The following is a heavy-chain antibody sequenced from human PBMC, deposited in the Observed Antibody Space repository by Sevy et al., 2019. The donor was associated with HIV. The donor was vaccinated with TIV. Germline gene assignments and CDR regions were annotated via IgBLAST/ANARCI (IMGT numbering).Heavy chain of an antibody. V-gene: IGHV1-24*01. CDR3: STTREYYQGKSGYFDY. J-gene: IGHJ4*02. CDR2: FDPEDGER. Sequence: ASVNVSCKVSGYTLTQLSMHWVRQAPGKGLEWMGSFDPEDGERIYAQKFQGRITMTEDTSTDTAYMDLSSLKSEDTAVYYCSTTREYYQGKSGYFDYWGQGALVTVSS. CDR1: GYTLTQLS. D-gene: IGHD2-15*01.